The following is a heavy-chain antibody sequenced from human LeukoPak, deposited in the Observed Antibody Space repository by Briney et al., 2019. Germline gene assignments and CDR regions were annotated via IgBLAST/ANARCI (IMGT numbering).Heavy chain of an antibody. V-gene: IGHV4-38-2*02. D-gene: IGHD2-21*02. J-gene: IGHJ4*02. CDR3: ARDLASCAGDCYSDGFDY. Sequence: PSETLSLTCTVSGYSISSGYYWGWIRQSPGKGLEWIGSIYHGGSTYYNPSLRSRVIVSVDTSKNHFSLKMSSVTAADTAVYYCARDLASCAGDCYSDGFDYWGQGTLVTVSS. CDR1: GYSISSGYY. CDR2: IYHGGST.